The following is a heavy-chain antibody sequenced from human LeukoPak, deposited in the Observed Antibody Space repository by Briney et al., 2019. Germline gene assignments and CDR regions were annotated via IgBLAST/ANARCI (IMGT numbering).Heavy chain of an antibody. V-gene: IGHV5-51*01. CDR1: GYSFSSYW. D-gene: IGHD5/OR15-5a*01. J-gene: IGHJ4*02. CDR3: ARSGERSTSGFDY. Sequence: SGESLKIYCQGSGYSFSSYWIGWVRQMPGKGLEWMGIIYVGDSDTSYSPSFQGQVTISADKSITTAYLQWSSLKASDTAMYYCARSGERSTSGFDYWGQGTLVTVSS. CDR2: IYVGDSDT.